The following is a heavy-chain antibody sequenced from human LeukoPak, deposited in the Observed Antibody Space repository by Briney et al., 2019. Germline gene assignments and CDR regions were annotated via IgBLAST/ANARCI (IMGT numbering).Heavy chain of an antibody. J-gene: IGHJ6*03. CDR2: INPSGGST. CDR3: ARGGQGYCSSTSCLTHYYYYYYMDV. Sequence: ASVKVSCKASGDTFTSYYMHWGRQAPGQGLEWMGIINPSGGSTSYAQKFQGRVTMTRDMSTSTVYMELSSLRSEDTAVYYCARGGQGYCSSTSCLTHYYYYYYMDVWGKGTTVTVSS. D-gene: IGHD2-2*01. V-gene: IGHV1-46*01. CDR1: GDTFTSYY.